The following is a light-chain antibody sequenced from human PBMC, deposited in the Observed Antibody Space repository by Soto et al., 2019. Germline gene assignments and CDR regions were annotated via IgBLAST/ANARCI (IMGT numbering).Light chain of an antibody. Sequence: QSVLGQPASVSGSPGQSITISCTGASSDVGGFEYASWYQHQPGKAPKLIIYDVTKRPSGVSNRFSGSKSGNTASLTISGIQAEDEGDYYCGSITRSSTSVFGTGTKVTVL. V-gene: IGLV2-14*01. CDR2: DVT. CDR3: GSITRSSTSV. CDR1: SSDVGGFEY. J-gene: IGLJ1*01.